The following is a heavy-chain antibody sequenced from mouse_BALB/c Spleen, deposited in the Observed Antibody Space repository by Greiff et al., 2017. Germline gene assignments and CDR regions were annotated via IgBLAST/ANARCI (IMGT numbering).Heavy chain of an antibody. CDR2: ISYSGST. CDR1: GYSITSDYA. CDR3: ARWGNYGGDYAMDY. J-gene: IGHJ4*01. Sequence: VQLKESGPGLVKPSQSLSLTCTVTGYSITSDYAWNWIRQFPGNKLEWMGYISYSGSTSYNPSLKSRISITRDTSKNQFFLQLNSVTTEDTATYYCARWGNYGGDYAMDYWGQGTSVTVSS. V-gene: IGHV3-2*02. D-gene: IGHD2-1*01.